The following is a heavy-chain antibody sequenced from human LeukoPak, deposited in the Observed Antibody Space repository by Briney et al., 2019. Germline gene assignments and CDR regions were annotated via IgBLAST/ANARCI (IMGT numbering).Heavy chain of an antibody. V-gene: IGHV1-24*01. D-gene: IGHD2-2*01. CDR2: FDPEDGET. CDR3: ARVQAKVVPAASTNWFDP. Sequence: PSASVTVSCKVSGYTLTELSMHWVRQAPGKGLEWMGGFDPEDGETIYAQKFQGRVTMTEDTSTDTAYMELSSLRSEDTAVYYCARVQAKVVPAASTNWFDPWGQGTLVTVSS. CDR1: GYTLTELS. J-gene: IGHJ5*02.